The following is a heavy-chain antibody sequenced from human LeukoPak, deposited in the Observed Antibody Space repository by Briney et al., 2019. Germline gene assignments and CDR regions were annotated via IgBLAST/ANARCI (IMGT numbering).Heavy chain of an antibody. V-gene: IGHV4-39*01. CDR2: IFYDGSS. J-gene: IGHJ4*02. Sequence: KTSETLSLTCIVSGGSISNSNYYWGWIRQPPGRGLEWIGSIFYDGSSDYNPSLKSRVTISVDTSKNKFSLKVNSVTAADTAVYFCARYYGSGRDGDYWGQGALVTVSS. CDR1: GGSISNSNYY. D-gene: IGHD3-10*01. CDR3: ARYYGSGRDGDY.